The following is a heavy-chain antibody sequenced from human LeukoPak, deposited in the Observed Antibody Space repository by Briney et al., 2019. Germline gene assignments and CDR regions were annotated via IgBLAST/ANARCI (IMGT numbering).Heavy chain of an antibody. D-gene: IGHD6-13*01. CDR2: ISSSSSTI. CDR1: GFTFSSYS. CDR3: AKGSSSQTYYFDY. V-gene: IGHV3-48*01. J-gene: IGHJ4*02. Sequence: GGSLRLSCAASGFTFSSYSMNWVRQAPGKGLEWVSYISSSSSTIYYADSVKGRFTISRDNSKNTLYLQMNSLRAEDTAVYYCAKGSSSQTYYFDYWGQGTLVTVSS.